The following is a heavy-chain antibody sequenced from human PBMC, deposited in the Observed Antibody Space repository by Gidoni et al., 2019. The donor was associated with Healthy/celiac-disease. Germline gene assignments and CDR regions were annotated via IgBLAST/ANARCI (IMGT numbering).Heavy chain of an antibody. D-gene: IGHD3-9*01. J-gene: IGHJ6*02. CDR2: INHSGRT. V-gene: IGHV4-34*01. CDR3: ARLPVLRYPAYGMDV. CDR1: GGSFRGYY. Sequence: QVQLQQWGAGLLKPSETLSLTCAVYGGSFRGYYWSWIRQPPGKGLEWIGEINHSGRTNYNPSLKSRVTISVDTSKNQFSLKLSSVTAADTAVYYCARLPVLRYPAYGMDVWGQGTTVTVSS.